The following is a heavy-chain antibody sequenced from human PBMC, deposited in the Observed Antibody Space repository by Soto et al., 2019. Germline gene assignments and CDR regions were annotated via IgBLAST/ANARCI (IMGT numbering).Heavy chain of an antibody. V-gene: IGHV4-39*01. J-gene: IGHJ4*02. D-gene: IGHD4-17*01. CDR1: GGSISSSSYY. Sequence: SETLSLTCTVSGGSISSSSYYWGWIRQPPGKGLEWIGSIYYSGSTYYNPSLKSRVTISVDTSKNQFSLKLSSVTAADTAVYYCASRSNDYGGAFDYCGQGPLVTVYS. CDR2: IYYSGST. CDR3: ASRSNDYGGAFDY.